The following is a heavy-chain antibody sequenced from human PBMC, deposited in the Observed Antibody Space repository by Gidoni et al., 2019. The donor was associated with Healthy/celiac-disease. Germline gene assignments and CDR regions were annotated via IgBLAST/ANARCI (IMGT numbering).Heavy chain of an antibody. CDR1: GFPFSSYA. V-gene: IGHV3-23*01. J-gene: IGHJ4*02. CDR2: MSGVGGST. Sequence: EVQLLESGGGLVQPGGALRLSCAASGFPFSSYAISWVRQAPGKGLEWVSAMSGVGGSTYYADSVKGRFTISRDNSKNTLYLQMNSLRAEDTAVYYCAPTGLTNDDYGEVYWGQGTLVTVSS. D-gene: IGHD4-17*01. CDR3: APTGLTNDDYGEVY.